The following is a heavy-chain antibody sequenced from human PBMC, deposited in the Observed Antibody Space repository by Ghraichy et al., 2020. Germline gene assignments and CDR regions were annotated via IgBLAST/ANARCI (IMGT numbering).Heavy chain of an antibody. CDR3: AREVAVAGNDAFYI. D-gene: IGHD6-19*01. Sequence: GGSLRLSCAASGFTFSSYSMNWVRQAPGTGLELVSYISSSSSTIYYADSVKGRFTISRANANNSLYLQMNILRDADTAVYYCAREVAVAGNDAFYIWGQGTMVTVSS. V-gene: IGHV3-48*02. CDR1: GFTFSSYS. J-gene: IGHJ3*02. CDR2: ISSSSSTI.